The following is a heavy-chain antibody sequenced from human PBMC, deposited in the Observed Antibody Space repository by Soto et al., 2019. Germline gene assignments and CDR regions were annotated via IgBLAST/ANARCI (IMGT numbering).Heavy chain of an antibody. Sequence: EVQVLESGGGLVQPGGSLRLSCATSGFSFSSYGMSWVRQAPGKGLEWVSGVSESGGTTYSADSVKGRFTISRDNSKNTLYLQMNSLRAEDTAVYYCAKAGSSWPYYFDYWGQGTLVTVSS. D-gene: IGHD6-13*01. V-gene: IGHV3-23*01. J-gene: IGHJ4*02. CDR3: AKAGSSWPYYFDY. CDR2: VSESGGTT. CDR1: GFSFSSYG.